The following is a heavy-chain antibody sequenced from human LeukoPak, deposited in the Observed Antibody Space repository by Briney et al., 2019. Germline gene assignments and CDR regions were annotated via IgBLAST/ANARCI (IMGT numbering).Heavy chain of an antibody. CDR1: GYTFTSYG. J-gene: IGHJ4*02. CDR2: ISAYNGNT. V-gene: IGHV1-18*04. D-gene: IGHD3-9*01. CDR3: ARGRHFGLDILTGPLDY. Sequence: APVKVSCKASGYTFTSYGISWVRQAPGQGLEWMGWISAYNGNTNYAQKLQGRVTMTTDTSTSTAYMELRSLRSDDTAVYYCARGRHFGLDILTGPLDYWGQGTLATVSS.